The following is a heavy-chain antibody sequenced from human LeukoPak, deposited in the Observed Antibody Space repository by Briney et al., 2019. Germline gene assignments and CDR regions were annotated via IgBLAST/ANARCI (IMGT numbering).Heavy chain of an antibody. J-gene: IGHJ5*02. Sequence: SGPTLVKPTQTLTLTCSFSGFSLSPNGVGAAWLRQPPGKALEWLAVIYWNDHKRYTPSLENRLTITKDTSKNQVVLTMTNMDPADTATYFCAHRDKSFGVIKNENWFDPWGPGTPVTVSS. D-gene: IGHD3-3*01. CDR3: AHRDKSFGVIKNENWFDP. V-gene: IGHV2-5*01. CDR2: IYWNDHK. CDR1: GFSLSPNGVG.